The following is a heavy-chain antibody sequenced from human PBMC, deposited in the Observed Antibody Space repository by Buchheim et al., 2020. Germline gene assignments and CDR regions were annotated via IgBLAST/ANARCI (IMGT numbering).Heavy chain of an antibody. CDR1: GFPFNIFS. CDR3: ARGYGDSTGSPHFDY. J-gene: IGHJ4*02. D-gene: IGHD4-17*01. CDR2: ISDDSTNT. V-gene: IGHV3-30*14. Sequence: QVPLVESGGGVVQPGRSLRLSCAASGFPFNIFSMHWVRQAPGKGLEWVALISDDSTNTDYADSVKGRFTISRDNSKSTLFLQMSSLRTEGTAVYYCARGYGDSTGSPHFDYWGQGTL.